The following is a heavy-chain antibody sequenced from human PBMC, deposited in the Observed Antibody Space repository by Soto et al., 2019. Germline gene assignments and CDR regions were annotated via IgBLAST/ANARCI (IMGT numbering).Heavy chain of an antibody. D-gene: IGHD6-6*01. J-gene: IGHJ4*02. CDR3: ARGREQLAGVDYFDY. Sequence: GGSLRLSCAASGFTFSSDSMNWVRQAPGKGLEWVSYISSSSSTIYYADSVKGRFTISRDNAKNSLYLQMNSLRDEDTAVYYCARGREQLAGVDYFDYWGQGTLVTVSS. CDR2: ISSSSSTI. V-gene: IGHV3-48*02. CDR1: GFTFSSDS.